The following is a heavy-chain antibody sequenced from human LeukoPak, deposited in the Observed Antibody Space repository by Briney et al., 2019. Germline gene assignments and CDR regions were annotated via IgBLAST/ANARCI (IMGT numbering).Heavy chain of an antibody. Sequence: GGSLRLSCAASGFTFSSYSMNWVRQAPGKGLEWVSSISSSSSYIYYADSVKGRFTISRDNAKNSLYLQMNSLRAEDTAVYYCAREYYDYVWGSYPLDYWGQGTLVTVSS. CDR3: AREYYDYVWGSYPLDY. J-gene: IGHJ4*02. CDR1: GFTFSSYS. CDR2: ISSSSSYI. D-gene: IGHD3-16*02. V-gene: IGHV3-21*01.